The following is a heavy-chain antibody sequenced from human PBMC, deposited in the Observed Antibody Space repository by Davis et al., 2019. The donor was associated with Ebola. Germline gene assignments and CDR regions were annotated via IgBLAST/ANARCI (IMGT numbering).Heavy chain of an antibody. Sequence: GESLKISCAASGFTFTSYAMNWVRQAPGQGLEWMGWINTNPGNPTYAQGFTGRFVFSLDTSVSTAYLQISSLKAEDTAVYYCASSICGGSCYWVYWGQGTLVTVSS. CDR2: INTNPGNP. V-gene: IGHV7-4-1*02. J-gene: IGHJ4*02. CDR3: ASSICGGSCYWVY. D-gene: IGHD2-15*01. CDR1: GFTFTSYA.